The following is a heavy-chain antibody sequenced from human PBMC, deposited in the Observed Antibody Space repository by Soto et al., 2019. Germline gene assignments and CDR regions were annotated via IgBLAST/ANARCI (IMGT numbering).Heavy chain of an antibody. D-gene: IGHD6-13*01. CDR1: GFTFSSYG. CDR3: AKEADSSSWYLGYYYYYYGMDV. CDR2: ISYDGSNK. V-gene: IGHV3-30*18. J-gene: IGHJ6*02. Sequence: QVQLVESGGGVVQPGRSLRLSCAASGFTFSSYGMHWVRQAPGKGLEWVAVISYDGSNKYYADSVKGRFTISRDNSKNTLYLQMNSLRAEDTAVYYCAKEADSSSWYLGYYYYYYGMDVWGQGTTVTVSS.